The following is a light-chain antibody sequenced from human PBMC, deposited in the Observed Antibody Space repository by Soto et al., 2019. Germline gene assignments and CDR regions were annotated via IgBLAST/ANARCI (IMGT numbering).Light chain of an antibody. Sequence: QSELTQPPSASGSPGQSVTISCTGTSSDVGGYNYVSWYQQHPGKAPKLMIYEVSQRPSGVPDRFSGSKSGNTASLTVSGLQAGDEADYYCNSYAGSNNVFGTGTKVTV. J-gene: IGLJ1*01. CDR3: NSYAGSNNV. CDR2: EVS. V-gene: IGLV2-8*01. CDR1: SSDVGGYNY.